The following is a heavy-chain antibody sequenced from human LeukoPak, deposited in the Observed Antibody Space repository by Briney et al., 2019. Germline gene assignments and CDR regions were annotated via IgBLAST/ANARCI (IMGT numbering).Heavy chain of an antibody. Sequence: GGSLRLSCAASGFTFSSYAMSWVRQAPGKGLEWVSDISGGGGSTYYADSVKGRFTISRDNSKNTVYLQMNSLRAEDTAVYYCARAMMVVANLWGVFDYWGQGTLVTVSS. D-gene: IGHD3-22*01. CDR1: GFTFSSYA. CDR2: ISGGGGST. V-gene: IGHV3-23*01. J-gene: IGHJ4*02. CDR3: ARAMMVVANLWGVFDY.